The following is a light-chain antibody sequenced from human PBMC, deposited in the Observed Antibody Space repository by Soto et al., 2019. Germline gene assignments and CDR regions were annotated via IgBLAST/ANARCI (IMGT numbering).Light chain of an antibody. CDR2: GTS. CDR1: QNIAEF. CDR3: QQFYSPVLS. Sequence: DVQMTQSPSSLSASIGDRVTLTCRASQNIAEFLNWYQVKSDKGPKLLIYGTSTLQRGVPSRFSGGGSGTEFTLTISNLHPEDFAVYYCQQFYSPVLSFGGGTRVELK. J-gene: IGKJ4*01. V-gene: IGKV1-39*01.